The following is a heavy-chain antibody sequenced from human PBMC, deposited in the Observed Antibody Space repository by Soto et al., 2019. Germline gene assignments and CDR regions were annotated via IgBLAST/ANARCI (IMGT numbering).Heavy chain of an antibody. CDR3: ATGERLWFGEFRV. D-gene: IGHD3-10*01. V-gene: IGHV1-58*02. Sequence: GASVKVSCKASGFTFTSSAMQWVRQARGQRLEWIGWIVVGSGNTNYAQKFQERVTITRDMSTSTAYMELSSLRSEDTAVYYCATGERLWFGEFRVWGQGTLVTVSS. CDR1: GFTFTSSA. CDR2: IVVGSGNT. J-gene: IGHJ4*02.